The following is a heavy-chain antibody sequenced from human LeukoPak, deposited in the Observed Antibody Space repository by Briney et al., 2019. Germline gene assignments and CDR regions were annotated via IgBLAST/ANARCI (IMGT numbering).Heavy chain of an antibody. J-gene: IGHJ5*02. CDR2: ISSSSSTI. V-gene: IGHV3-48*01. Sequence: GGSLRLSCAASGFTFSSYWMSWARQAPGKGLEWVSYISSSSSTIYYADSVKGRFTISRDNAKNSLYLQMNSLRAEDTAVYYCARGVRVYCSSTSCYLDPWGQGTLVTVSS. CDR1: GFTFSSYW. D-gene: IGHD2-2*01. CDR3: ARGVRVYCSSTSCYLDP.